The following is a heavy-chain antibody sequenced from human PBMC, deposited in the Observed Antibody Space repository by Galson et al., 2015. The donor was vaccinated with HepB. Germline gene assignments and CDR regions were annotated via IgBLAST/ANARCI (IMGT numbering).Heavy chain of an antibody. J-gene: IGHJ4*02. V-gene: IGHV3-21*01. Sequence: SLRLSCAASGFTFSSYGMNWVRQAPGKGLEWVSSISSSSSYIYYADSVKGRFTISRDNAKNSLYLQMNSLRAEDTAVYYCARDGARPAFDYWGQGTLVTVSS. CDR3: ARDGARPAFDY. CDR1: GFTFSSYG. D-gene: IGHD6-6*01. CDR2: ISSSSSYI.